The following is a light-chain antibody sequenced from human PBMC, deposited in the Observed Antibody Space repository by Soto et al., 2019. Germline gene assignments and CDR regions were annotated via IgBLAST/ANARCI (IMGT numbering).Light chain of an antibody. V-gene: IGLV2-14*01. CDR1: SSDVGGYNY. J-gene: IGLJ2*01. Sequence: QSALTQPASVSGPPGQSITISCTGTSSDVGGYNYVSWYQQHPGKAPKLMIYEVSNRPSGVSNRFSGSKSGNTASLTISGLQAEDEADYYCSSYTSSSTKFGGGTQLTVL. CDR2: EVS. CDR3: SSYTSSSTK.